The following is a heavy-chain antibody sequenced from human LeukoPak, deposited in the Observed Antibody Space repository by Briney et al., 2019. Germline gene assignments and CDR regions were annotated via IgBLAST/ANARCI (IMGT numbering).Heavy chain of an antibody. D-gene: IGHD4-17*01. CDR2: IYSGGST. Sequence: PGGSLRLSCAASGFTFSSYAMSWVRQAPGKGLEWVSVIYSGGSTYYADSVKGRFTISRDNSKNTLYLQMNSLRAEDTAVYYCARVSTGYYYYGMDVWGQGTTVTVSS. CDR3: ARVSTGYYYYGMDV. CDR1: GFTFSSYA. J-gene: IGHJ6*02. V-gene: IGHV3-66*01.